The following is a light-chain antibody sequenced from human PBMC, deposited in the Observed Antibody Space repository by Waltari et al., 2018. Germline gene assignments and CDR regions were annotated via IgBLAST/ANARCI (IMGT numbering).Light chain of an antibody. CDR3: QKYNSAPLT. CDR2: AAS. CDR1: QGISNY. J-gene: IGKJ4*01. Sequence: DIQITQSPSSLSASVGDRVNITCRASQGISNYLAWYQQKPGKVPKLLIYAASTLQSGVPSRFSGSGSGTDFTLTISSLQPEDVATYYCQKYNSAPLTFGGGTKVGIK. V-gene: IGKV1-27*01.